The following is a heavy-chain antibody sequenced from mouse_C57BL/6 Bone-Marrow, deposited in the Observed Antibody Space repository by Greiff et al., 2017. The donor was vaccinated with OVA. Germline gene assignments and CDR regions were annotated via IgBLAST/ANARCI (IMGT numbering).Heavy chain of an antibody. CDR2: IRSKSNNYAT. CDR3: VSYGSSWNY. D-gene: IGHD1-1*01. Sequence: LVPPHAPSNPCCAPSSFTFNTYAMNWVRQAPGKGLEWVARIRSKSNNYATYYADSVKDRFTISRDDSESMLYLQMNNLKTEDTAMYYCVSYGSSWNYWGQGTSVTVSS. CDR1: SFTFNTYA. V-gene: IGHV10-1*01. J-gene: IGHJ4*01.